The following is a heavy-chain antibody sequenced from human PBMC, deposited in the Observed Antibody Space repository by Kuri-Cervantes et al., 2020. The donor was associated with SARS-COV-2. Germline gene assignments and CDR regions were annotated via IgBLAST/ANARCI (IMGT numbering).Heavy chain of an antibody. V-gene: IGHV3-30-3*01. Sequence: GESLKISCAASGFTFSSYAMHWVRQAPGKGLEWVAVISYDGSNKYYADSVKGRFTISRDNSKNTLYLQMNSLRAEDTAVYYCARGLTPYCSSTSCYPDSSYYYGMDVWGQGTTVTVSS. D-gene: IGHD2-2*01. J-gene: IGHJ6*02. CDR1: GFTFSSYA. CDR3: ARGLTPYCSSTSCYPDSSYYYGMDV. CDR2: ISYDGSNK.